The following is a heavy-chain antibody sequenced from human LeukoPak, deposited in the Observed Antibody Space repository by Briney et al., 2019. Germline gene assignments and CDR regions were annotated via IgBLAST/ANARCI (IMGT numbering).Heavy chain of an antibody. CDR1: GGSISSSSYY. Sequence: SETLSLTCTVSGGSISSSSYYWGWIRQPPGKGLEWIGSIYYSGSTYYNPSLKSRVTISVDTSKNQFSLKLSSVTAADTAVYYCARGNTHYGSGSYYNAGTYDYWGQGTLVTVSS. CDR3: ARGNTHYGSGSYYNAGTYDY. D-gene: IGHD3-10*01. V-gene: IGHV4-39*01. J-gene: IGHJ4*02. CDR2: IYYSGST.